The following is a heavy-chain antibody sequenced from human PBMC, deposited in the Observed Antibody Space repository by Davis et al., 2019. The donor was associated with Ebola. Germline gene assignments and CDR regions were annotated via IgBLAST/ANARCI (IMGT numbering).Heavy chain of an antibody. V-gene: IGHV3-48*03. CDR1: GLTFSSYA. CDR2: ISSSGSTI. Sequence: PGGSLRLSCAASGLTFSSYAMNWVRQAPGKGLEWVSYISSSGSTIYYADSVKGRFTISRDNAKNSLYLQMNSLRAEDTAVYYCARDAGLGGFDYWGQGTLVTVSS. D-gene: IGHD3-16*01. J-gene: IGHJ4*02. CDR3: ARDAGLGGFDY.